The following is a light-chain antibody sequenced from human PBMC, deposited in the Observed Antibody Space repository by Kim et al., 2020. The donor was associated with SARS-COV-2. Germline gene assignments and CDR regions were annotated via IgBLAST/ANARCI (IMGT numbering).Light chain of an antibody. CDR1: QDICRY. J-gene: IGKJ1*01. Sequence: RVPITCRASQDICRYLEWAQQKPGKAPKLLIYTASSFQSGVPSRLPGSGSETDFTHTIASRQTGGFATYYCQQTPSAPRTFGQGTQVDI. CDR2: TAS. CDR3: QQTPSAPRT. V-gene: IGKV1-39*01.